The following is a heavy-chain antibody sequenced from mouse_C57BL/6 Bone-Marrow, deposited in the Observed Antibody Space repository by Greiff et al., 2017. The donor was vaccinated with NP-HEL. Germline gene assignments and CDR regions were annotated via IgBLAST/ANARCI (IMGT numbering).Heavy chain of an antibody. CDR1: GFTFSDYY. V-gene: IGHV5-16*01. J-gene: IGHJ2*01. D-gene: IGHD1-1*01. CDR2: INYDGSST. CDR3: ARDRNGSSYEWNFDY. Sequence: DVKLVESEGGLVQPGSSMKLSCTASGFTFSDYYMAWVRQVPEKGLEWVANINYDGSSTYYLDSLKSRFIISRDNAKNILYLQMSSLKSEDTATYYCARDRNGSSYEWNFDYWGQGTTLTVSS.